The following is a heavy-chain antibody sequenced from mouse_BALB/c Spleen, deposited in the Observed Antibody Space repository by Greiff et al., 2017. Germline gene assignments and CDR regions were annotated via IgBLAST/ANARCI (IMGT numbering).Heavy chain of an antibody. CDR1: GFTFSSYA. J-gene: IGHJ2*01. V-gene: IGHV5-6-5*01. D-gene: IGHD2-3*01. CDR3: ARGGDGYYVD. CDR2: ISSGGST. Sequence: DVMLVESGGGLVKPGGSLKLSCAASGFTFSSYAMSWVRQTPEKRLEWVASISSGGSTYYPDSVKGRFTISRDNARNILYLQMSSLRSEDTAMYYCARGGDGYYVDWGQGTTLTVSS.